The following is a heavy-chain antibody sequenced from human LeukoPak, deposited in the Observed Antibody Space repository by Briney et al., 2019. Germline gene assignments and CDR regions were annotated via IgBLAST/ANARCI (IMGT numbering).Heavy chain of an antibody. J-gene: IGHJ4*02. V-gene: IGHV3-48*02. CDR1: GFTFSSYS. CDR3: ARDERAGSGWYFVY. D-gene: IGHD6-19*01. Sequence: PGGSLRLSCAASGFTFSSYSMNWVRQAPGKGLEWVSYISYSSSTIYYADSVKGRFTTSRDNAKNSLYLQMNSLRDEDTAVYYCARDERAGSGWYFVYWGQGTLVTVSS. CDR2: ISYSSSTI.